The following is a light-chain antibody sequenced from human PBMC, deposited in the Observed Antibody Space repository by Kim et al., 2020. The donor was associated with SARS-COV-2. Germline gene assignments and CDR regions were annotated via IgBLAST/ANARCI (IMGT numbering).Light chain of an antibody. Sequence: SVSPGQTASITCSGDKLGDKYACWYQQKPGQSPVLVIYQDTERPSGIPERFSGSNSGNTATLTIRGTQAMDEADYYCQAWDSSTGVFGTGTKVTVL. V-gene: IGLV3-1*01. CDR2: QDT. CDR3: QAWDSSTGV. CDR1: KLGDKY. J-gene: IGLJ1*01.